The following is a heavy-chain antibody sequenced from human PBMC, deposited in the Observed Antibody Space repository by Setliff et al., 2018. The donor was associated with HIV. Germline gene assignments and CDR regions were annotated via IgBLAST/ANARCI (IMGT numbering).Heavy chain of an antibody. Sequence: SETLSLTCTVSGGTISGGGYSWSWIRQHPGKGLEWIGHIYTSGSTNYNPSLKSRVTISVDTSKNQFSLKLSSVTAADTAVYYCAKLGRSSSSFFFDYWGQGTLVTVSS. D-gene: IGHD6-6*01. J-gene: IGHJ4*02. V-gene: IGHV4-61*09. CDR2: IYTSGST. CDR3: AKLGRSSSSFFFDY. CDR1: GGTISGGGYS.